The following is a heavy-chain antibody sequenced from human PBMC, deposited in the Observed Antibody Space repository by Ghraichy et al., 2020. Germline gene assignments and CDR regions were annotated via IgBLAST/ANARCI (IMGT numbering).Heavy chain of an antibody. J-gene: IGHJ5*02. CDR1: GGSISSSSYY. V-gene: IGHV4-39*01. CDR2: IYYSGST. D-gene: IGHD6-19*01. CDR3: ARSWGIAVAPGINLFDP. Sequence: SETLSLTCTVSGGSISSSSYYWGWIRQPPGKGLEWIGSIYYSGSTYYNPSLKSRVTISVDTSKNQFSLKLSSVTAADTAVYYCARSWGIAVAPGINLFDPWGQGTLVTVSS.